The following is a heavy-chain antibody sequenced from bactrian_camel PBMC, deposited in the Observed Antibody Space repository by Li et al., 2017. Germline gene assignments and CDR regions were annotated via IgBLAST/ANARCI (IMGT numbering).Heavy chain of an antibody. CDR3: AISDDARPQGCTLLLVRGRVADATF. J-gene: IGHJ4*01. CDR1: RAGNSANGDC. CDR2: FFTGVDNT. V-gene: IGHV3S54*01. Sequence: HVQLVESGGGSVQAGGSLKLSCAASRAGNSANGDCIGWFRLAPGKEREEAVAFFTGVDNTYYADSVRGRFTVSRDKAKNAVYLQMNSLNPEDTAKYYCAISDDARPQGCTLLLVRGRVADATFWGQGTQVTVS. D-gene: IGHD2*01.